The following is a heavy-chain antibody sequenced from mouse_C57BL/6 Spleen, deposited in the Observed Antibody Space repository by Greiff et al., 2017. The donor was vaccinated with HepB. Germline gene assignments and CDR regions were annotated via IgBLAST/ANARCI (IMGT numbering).Heavy chain of an antibody. D-gene: IGHD1-1*01. J-gene: IGHJ2*01. Sequence: DVKLQESGGGLVQPGGSLSLSCAASGFTFTDYYMSWVRQPPGKALEWLGFIRNKANGYTTEYSASVKGRFTISRDNSQSILYLQMNALRAEDSATYYCARRAGSSYGYFDYWGQGTTLTVSS. CDR1: GFTFTDYY. CDR3: ARRAGSSYGYFDY. CDR2: IRNKANGYTT. V-gene: IGHV7-3*01.